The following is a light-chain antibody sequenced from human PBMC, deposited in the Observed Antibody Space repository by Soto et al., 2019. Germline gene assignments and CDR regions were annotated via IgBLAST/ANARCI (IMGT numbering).Light chain of an antibody. V-gene: IGKV1-39*01. J-gene: IGKJ1*01. CDR1: QSISNY. CDR2: AAS. CDR3: QQSYSAWT. Sequence: DIQMTQSPSSLSASVGDRVTITCRASQSISNYLNWYQLKPGKAPKLLIYAASSLQSGVPSRFSGSGSGTEFPLTISRLQPEDFATYYCQQSYSAWTFGQGTRVEIK.